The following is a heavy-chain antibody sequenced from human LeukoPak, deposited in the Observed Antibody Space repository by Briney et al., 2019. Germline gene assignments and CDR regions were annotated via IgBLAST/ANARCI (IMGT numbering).Heavy chain of an antibody. CDR1: GYTFTGYY. CDR2: INPNSGGT. J-gene: IGHJ4*02. Sequence: ASVKVSCKASGYTFTGYYMHWVRQAPGQGLEWMGWINPNSGGTNYAQKLQGRVTMTTDTSTSTAYMELRSLRSDDTAVYYCARHGLWFGDMGAFDYWGQGTLVTVSS. V-gene: IGHV1-2*02. D-gene: IGHD3-10*01. CDR3: ARHGLWFGDMGAFDY.